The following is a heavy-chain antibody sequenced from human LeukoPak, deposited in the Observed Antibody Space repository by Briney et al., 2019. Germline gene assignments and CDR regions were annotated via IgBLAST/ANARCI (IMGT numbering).Heavy chain of an antibody. Sequence: GGSLRLSCAASGFTFDDYAMTWVRQAPGKGLEWVSGISRNGGSTGYVDSVKDRFTISRDNAKNSLYLQMNSLRAEDTALYYCARDRRRGYSGYGTGGLDYWGQGTLVTVSS. CDR1: GFTFDDYA. CDR3: ARDRRRGYSGYGTGGLDY. J-gene: IGHJ4*02. D-gene: IGHD5-12*01. V-gene: IGHV3-20*04. CDR2: ISRNGGST.